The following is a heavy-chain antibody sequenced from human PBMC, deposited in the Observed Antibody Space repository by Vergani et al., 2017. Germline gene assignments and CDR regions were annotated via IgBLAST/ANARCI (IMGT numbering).Heavy chain of an antibody. V-gene: IGHV4-39*01. CDR1: GGSISSSSYY. CDR3: AGHGGGVAVIDY. Sequence: QLQLQESGPGLVKPSETLSLTCTVSGGSISSSSYYWGWIRQPPGKGLEWIGSIYYSGSTYYNPSLKSRVTISVDTSKNQFSLKVSSVTAADTAVYYCAGHGGGVAVIDYWGQGTLVTVSS. CDR2: IYYSGST. D-gene: IGHD3-3*01. J-gene: IGHJ4*02.